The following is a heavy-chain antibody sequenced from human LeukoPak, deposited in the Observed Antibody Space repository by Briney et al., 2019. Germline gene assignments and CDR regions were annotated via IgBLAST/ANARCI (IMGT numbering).Heavy chain of an antibody. CDR1: GFTFGSYA. D-gene: IGHD6-6*01. CDR3: ASIAARPYYYYYGMDV. CDR2: ISGSGGTT. V-gene: IGHV3-23*01. Sequence: GGSLRLSCAASGFTFGSYAMTWVRQAPGKGLEWVSVISGSGGTTYYADSVKGRFTISRDNSKNTLYLQMNSLRAEDTAVYYCASIAARPYYYYYGMDVWGQGTTVTVSS. J-gene: IGHJ6*02.